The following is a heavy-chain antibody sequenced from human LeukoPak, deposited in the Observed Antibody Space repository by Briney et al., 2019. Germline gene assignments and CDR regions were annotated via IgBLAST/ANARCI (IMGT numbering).Heavy chain of an antibody. Sequence: PGGSLRLSCAASEFTFSSYEMNWVRQAPGKGLEWVSYISSSGGTIYYADSVKGRFTISRDNAKNSLYLQMNSLRAEDTAVYYCARETSSWFDYWGREPRSPSPQ. J-gene: IGHJ4*02. D-gene: IGHD6-13*01. CDR1: EFTFSSYE. V-gene: IGHV3-48*03. CDR3: ARETSSWFDY. CDR2: ISSSGGTI.